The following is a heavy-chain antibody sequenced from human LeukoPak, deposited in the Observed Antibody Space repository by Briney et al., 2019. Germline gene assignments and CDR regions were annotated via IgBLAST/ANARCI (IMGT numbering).Heavy chain of an antibody. J-gene: IGHJ5*02. V-gene: IGHV2-5*01. D-gene: IGHD3-22*01. CDR3: AHRHVGYSNSYWFDP. Sequence: VSGPTLVNPTQTLTLSCTFSGFSFSTSGVGVGWIRQPPGKALEWLALIYWNDEKRYSPSLKSRLTITKDTSKNQVVLTMTNMDPVDTATYYCAHRHVGYSNSYWFDPWGQGTLVTVSS. CDR1: GFSFSTSGVG. CDR2: IYWNDEK.